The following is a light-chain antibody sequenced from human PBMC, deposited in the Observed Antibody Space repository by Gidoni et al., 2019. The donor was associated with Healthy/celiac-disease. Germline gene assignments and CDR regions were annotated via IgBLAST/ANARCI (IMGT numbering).Light chain of an antibody. Sequence: EIVFPQSPGTLSLSPGERATLSCRASQSVSSSYLAWYQQKPGQAPRLLIYGASSRATGIPDRFSGSGSGTDFTLTISRLEPEDFAVYYCQQYGSGTFGQVTKLEIK. J-gene: IGKJ2*02. V-gene: IGKV3-20*01. CDR3: QQYGSGT. CDR2: GAS. CDR1: QSVSSSY.